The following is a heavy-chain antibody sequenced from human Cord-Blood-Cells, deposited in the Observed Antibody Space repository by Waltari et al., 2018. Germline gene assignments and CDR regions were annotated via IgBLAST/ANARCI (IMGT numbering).Heavy chain of an antibody. CDR1: GFTFSSYA. CDR3: ASDGESSIWYGGGFDY. J-gene: IGHJ4*02. V-gene: IGHV3-30-3*01. D-gene: IGHD6-13*01. Sequence: QVQLVASGGGVVQPGRSLRLSCAASGFTFSSYAMHWVRQAPGKGLEWVAVISYDGSNKYYADSVKGRFTIASDNSKNTLYLQMNSLRAEDTAVYYCASDGESSIWYGGGFDYWGQGTLVTVSS. CDR2: ISYDGSNK.